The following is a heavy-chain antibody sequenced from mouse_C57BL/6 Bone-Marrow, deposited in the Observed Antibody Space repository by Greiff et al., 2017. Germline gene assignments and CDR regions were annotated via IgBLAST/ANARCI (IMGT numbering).Heavy chain of an antibody. D-gene: IGHD2-5*01. CDR2: IYPGSGST. J-gene: IGHJ1*03. Sequence: QVQLQQPGAELVKPGASVKMSCKASGYTFTSYWITWVKQRPGQGLGWIGDIYPGSGSTNYNEKFKSKATRTVDTSSSTAYMQLSSLTSEDSAVYYCARPYYSNYWYFDVWGTGTTVTVSS. V-gene: IGHV1-55*01. CDR3: ARPYYSNYWYFDV. CDR1: GYTFTSYW.